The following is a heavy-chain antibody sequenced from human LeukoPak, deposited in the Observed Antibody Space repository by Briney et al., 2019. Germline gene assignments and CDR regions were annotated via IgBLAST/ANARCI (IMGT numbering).Heavy chain of an antibody. CDR3: ATPTVLHTAMVPFDY. Sequence: GSSVKVSCKASGGTFSSYAISWVRQAPGQGLEWMGRIIPILGIANYAQKFQGRVTITADKSTSTAYMELSSLRSEDTAVYYCATPTVLHTAMVPFDYWGQGTLVTVSS. CDR2: IIPILGIA. V-gene: IGHV1-69*04. D-gene: IGHD5-18*01. J-gene: IGHJ4*02. CDR1: GGTFSSYA.